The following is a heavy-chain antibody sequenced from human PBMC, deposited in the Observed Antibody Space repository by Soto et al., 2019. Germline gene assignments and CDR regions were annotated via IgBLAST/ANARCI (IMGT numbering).Heavy chain of an antibody. V-gene: IGHV2-5*01. CDR3: AHLRIRITFGGVIGYNWFDP. Sequence: QLTLKESGPTLVKPTQTLTLTCTFSGFSLSTSGVGVGWIRQPPGKALEWLALIYWNDDKRYSPSLKSMLTITKDTSKNQVVLTMTNMDPVDTATYDCAHLRIRITFGGVIGYNWFDPWGQGTLVTVSS. CDR2: IYWNDDK. D-gene: IGHD3-16*02. J-gene: IGHJ5*02. CDR1: GFSLSTSGVG.